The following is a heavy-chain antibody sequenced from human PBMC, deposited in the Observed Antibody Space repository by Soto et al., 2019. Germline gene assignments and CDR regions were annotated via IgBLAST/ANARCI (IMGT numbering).Heavy chain of an antibody. V-gene: IGHV3-30*18. CDR1: GFSFSDFG. J-gene: IGHJ6*02. D-gene: IGHD3-16*01. CDR3: AKEKGFGGVRKGMDV. Sequence: PGGSLRLSCAPSGFSFSDFGMHWVRQAPGKGLEWVAAISHDGSNQYYGDSVKGRFSISRDNAKNSLSLQMNSLRAEDTALYYCAKEKGFGGVRKGMDVWGQGTTVTVSS. CDR2: ISHDGSNQ.